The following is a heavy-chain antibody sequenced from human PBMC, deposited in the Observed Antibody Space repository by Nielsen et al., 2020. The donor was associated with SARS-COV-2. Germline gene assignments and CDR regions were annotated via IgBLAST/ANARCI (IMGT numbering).Heavy chain of an antibody. J-gene: IGHJ4*02. CDR3: AREGSGSYYFDY. CDR1: GFTFSSYA. CDR2: ISYDGSNK. V-gene: IGHV3-30*04. Sequence: GESLKISCAASGFTFSSYAMHWVRQAPGKGLEWVAVISYDGSNKYYADSVKGRFTISRDNSKNTLYLQMNSLRAEDTAVYYRAREGSGSYYFDYWGQGTLVTVSS. D-gene: IGHD1-26*01.